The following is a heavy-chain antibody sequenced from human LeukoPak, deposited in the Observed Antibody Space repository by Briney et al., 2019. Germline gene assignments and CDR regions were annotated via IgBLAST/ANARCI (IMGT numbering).Heavy chain of an antibody. Sequence: GGSLRLSCAASGFTFSSCAMTWVRQAPGKGLEWVSTISSGSGGSTYYADSVKGRFTISRDNSKNTLDLQMNSLRPEDTAVYYCAKEFSATPRAAAQTGDAFDVWGQGTMVTVSS. CDR1: GFTFSSCA. D-gene: IGHD7-27*01. J-gene: IGHJ3*01. V-gene: IGHV3-23*01. CDR2: ISSGSGGST. CDR3: AKEFSATPRAAAQTGDAFDV.